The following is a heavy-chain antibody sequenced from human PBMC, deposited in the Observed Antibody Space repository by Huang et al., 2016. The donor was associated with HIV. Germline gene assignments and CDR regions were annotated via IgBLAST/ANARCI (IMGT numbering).Heavy chain of an antibody. CDR1: GGSFSDQI. Sequence: QVQLEQSGPAVRKPGSSVKVSCQASGGSFSDQIISWVRQAPGQRFEWMGGIIPLFRAPAYAQEFKGRVTMTAEESTATIYMELNSLTSEDTAVYYCAMSLRYQYDSRSYWGRYFDYWGQGTLVTVSS. J-gene: IGHJ4*02. CDR3: AMSLRYQYDSRSYWGRYFDY. CDR2: IIPLFRAP. D-gene: IGHD3-16*01. V-gene: IGHV1-69*01.